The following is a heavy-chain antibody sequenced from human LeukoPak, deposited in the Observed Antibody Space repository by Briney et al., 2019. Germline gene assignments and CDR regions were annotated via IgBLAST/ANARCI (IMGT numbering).Heavy chain of an antibody. J-gene: IGHJ2*01. V-gene: IGHV4-34*01. CDR1: GGSFSGYY. Sequence: SETLSLTCAVYGGSFSGYYWSWIRQPPGKGLEWIGEINHSGSTNYNPSLKSRVTISVDTSKNQFSVKLSSVTAADTAVYYCARREWLVHWYFDLWGRGTLVTVSS. D-gene: IGHD6-19*01. CDR3: ARREWLVHWYFDL. CDR2: INHSGST.